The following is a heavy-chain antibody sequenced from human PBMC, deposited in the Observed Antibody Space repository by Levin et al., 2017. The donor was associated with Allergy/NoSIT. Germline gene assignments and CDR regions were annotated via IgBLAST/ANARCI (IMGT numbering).Heavy chain of an antibody. D-gene: IGHD3-3*01. J-gene: IGHJ4*02. CDR1: GFTFDDYA. Sequence: SCAASGFTFDDYAMHWVRQAPGKGLEWVSGISWNSGSIGYADSVKGRFTISRDNAKNSLYLQMNSLRAEDTALYYCAKGYYDFWSGLSNWGQGTLVTVSS. CDR2: ISWNSGSI. CDR3: AKGYYDFWSGLSN. V-gene: IGHV3-9*01.